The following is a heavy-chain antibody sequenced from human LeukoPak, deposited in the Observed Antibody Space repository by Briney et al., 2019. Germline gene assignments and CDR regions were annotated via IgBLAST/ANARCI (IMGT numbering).Heavy chain of an antibody. D-gene: IGHD1-26*01. V-gene: IGHV1-46*01. J-gene: IGHJ6*03. CDR3: AREQSGGLSGNLGGLFASYHTYYYMDV. CDR2: INPSDGAT. CDR1: GYTFTTYY. Sequence: ASVKVSCKASGYTFTTYYIHWVRQAPGQGLEWMGMINPSDGATTYAQKFQGRGTMTRDMSTTTVYMDVRTLRSEDPAVYFCAREQSGGLSGNLGGLFASYHTYYYMDVWGRGTTVTVSS.